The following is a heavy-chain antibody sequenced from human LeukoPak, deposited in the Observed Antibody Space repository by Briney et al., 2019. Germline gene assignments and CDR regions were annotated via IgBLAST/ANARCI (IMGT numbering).Heavy chain of an antibody. J-gene: IGHJ1*01. D-gene: IGHD3-3*01. Sequence: PGGSLRLSCATSGFTFSSYWMSWVRQAPGKGLEWVSAISGSGGSTYYADSVKGRFTISRDNSKNTLYLQMNSLRAEDTAVYYCAKSGDFWSGYFFQHWGQGTLVTVSS. CDR1: GFTFSSYW. V-gene: IGHV3-23*01. CDR3: AKSGDFWSGYFFQH. CDR2: ISGSGGST.